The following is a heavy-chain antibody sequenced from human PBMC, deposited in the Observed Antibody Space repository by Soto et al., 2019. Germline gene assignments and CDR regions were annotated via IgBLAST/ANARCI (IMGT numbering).Heavy chain of an antibody. CDR1: GGSISSGDYY. Sequence: SETLSLTCTISGGSISSGDYYWSWIRQPPGKGLEWIGCIYCSGSTYYNTSLKSRVTISVDTSKNQFSLKLSSVTAADTAVYYCALTGYYDVDYWGQGTLVTVSS. CDR2: IYCSGST. CDR3: ALTGYYDVDY. V-gene: IGHV4-30-4*01. D-gene: IGHD3-9*01. J-gene: IGHJ4*02.